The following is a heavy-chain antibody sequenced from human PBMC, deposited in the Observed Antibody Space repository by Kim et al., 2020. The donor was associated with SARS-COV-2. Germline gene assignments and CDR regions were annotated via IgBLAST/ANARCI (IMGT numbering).Heavy chain of an antibody. V-gene: IGHV3-66*01. CDR3: ASGSCRLGDY. J-gene: IGHJ4*02. CDR2: GT. D-gene: IGHD1-26*01. Sequence: GTYDADSVKGSFTISRDNSKHTLCLQMNSLRAEDTAVYYCASGSCRLGDYWGQGTLVTVSS.